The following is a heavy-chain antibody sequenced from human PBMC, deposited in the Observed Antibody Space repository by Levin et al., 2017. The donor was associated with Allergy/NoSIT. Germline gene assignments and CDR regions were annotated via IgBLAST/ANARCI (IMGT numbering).Heavy chain of an antibody. CDR2: SRNKANSYTT. CDR3: ASGGSSSPYYFSL. CDR1: GFIFSDYY. V-gene: IGHV3-72*01. J-gene: IGHJ2*01. D-gene: IGHD6-6*01. Sequence: LSLTCVASGFIFSDYYMDWVRQAPGKGLEWVGRSRNKANSYTTVYAASVTGRFTVSRHDSNNSLFLQMNTLKTEDTAMYYCASGGSSSPYYFSLWGRSTLVTVSS.